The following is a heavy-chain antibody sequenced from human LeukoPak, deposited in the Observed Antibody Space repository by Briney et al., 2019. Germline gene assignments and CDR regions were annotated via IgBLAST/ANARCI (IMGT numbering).Heavy chain of an antibody. V-gene: IGHV3-53*01. Sequence: PGGSLRLSCTVSGFTVSSNSMSWVRQAPGKGLEWVSFIYSDNTHYSDSVKGRFTISRDNSKNTLYLQMNSLRAEDTAVYYCARDVNYDYVWGSYQYDAFDIWGQGTMVTVSS. CDR3: ARDVNYDYVWGSYQYDAFDI. J-gene: IGHJ3*02. D-gene: IGHD3-16*02. CDR2: IYSDNT. CDR1: GFTVSSNS.